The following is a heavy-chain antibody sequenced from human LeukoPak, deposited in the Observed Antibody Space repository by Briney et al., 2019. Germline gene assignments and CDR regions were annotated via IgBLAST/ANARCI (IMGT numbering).Heavy chain of an antibody. Sequence: GESLKISCQASGYKITSHWIAWVRQMPGKGLEWMGIIYPGDSDTRYSPSFQGQVTISADKSISTAYLQWSSLKASDTAMYYCAFGIAAAGELLDAFDIWGQGTMVTVSS. CDR3: AFGIAAAGELLDAFDI. J-gene: IGHJ3*02. D-gene: IGHD6-13*01. CDR1: GYKITSHW. V-gene: IGHV5-51*01. CDR2: IYPGDSDT.